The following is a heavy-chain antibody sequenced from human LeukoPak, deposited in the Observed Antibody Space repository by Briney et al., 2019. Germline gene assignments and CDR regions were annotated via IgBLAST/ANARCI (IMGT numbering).Heavy chain of an antibody. J-gene: IGHJ5*02. CDR1: GGSISSYY. D-gene: IGHD1-26*01. CDR3: ARRNIVGATNNWIDP. V-gene: IGHV4-59*08. Sequence: SETLTLTCTVSGGSISSYYWSWIRQPPGKGLEWIGYIYYSGSTNYNPSLKSRVTISVDTSKNQFSLKLSSVTAADTAVYYCARRNIVGATNNWIDPWGQRTLVTVSS. CDR2: IYYSGST.